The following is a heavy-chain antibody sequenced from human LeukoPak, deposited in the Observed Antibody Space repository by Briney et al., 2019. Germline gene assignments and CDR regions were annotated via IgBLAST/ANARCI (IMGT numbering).Heavy chain of an antibody. V-gene: IGHV3-33*05. CDR3: ARVRPGSNYVDFDY. Sequence: PGGSLRLSCAASGFTFSSCGMHWVRQAPGKGLEWVAVISYDGSNKYYAGSVKGRFTISRDNSKSTLYLQINSLRAEDTAVYYCARVRPGSNYVDFDYWGQGTLVTVSS. CDR2: ISYDGSNK. J-gene: IGHJ4*02. CDR1: GFTFSSCG. D-gene: IGHD4-11*01.